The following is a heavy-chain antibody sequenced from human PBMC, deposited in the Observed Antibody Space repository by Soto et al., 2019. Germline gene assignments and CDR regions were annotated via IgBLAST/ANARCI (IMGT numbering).Heavy chain of an antibody. CDR3: ARALRFLEWLLLGYYYGMDV. CDR1: GYTFTSYY. Sequence: VASVKVSCKASGYTFTSYYMHWVRQATGQGLEWMGWMNPNSGNTGYAQKFQGRVTMTRNTSISTAYMELSSLRSEDTAVYYCARALRFLEWLLLGYYYGMDVWGQGTTVTVSS. D-gene: IGHD3-3*01. CDR2: MNPNSGNT. J-gene: IGHJ6*02. V-gene: IGHV1-8*02.